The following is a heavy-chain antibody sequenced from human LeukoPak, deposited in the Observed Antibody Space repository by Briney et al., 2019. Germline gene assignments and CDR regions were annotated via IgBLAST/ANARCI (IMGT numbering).Heavy chain of an antibody. J-gene: IGHJ4*02. D-gene: IGHD2/OR15-2a*01. Sequence: GGSLRLSCAASGFTFSNYGMHWVRQAPGKGLEWVALIWYDGSNKYYTGSVKGRLTISRDNSKGTLFLQMNGLRAEDTAVYYCAREGPRGNSQFDYWGQGTLVTVSS. V-gene: IGHV3-33*01. CDR3: AREGPRGNSQFDY. CDR2: IWYDGSNK. CDR1: GFTFSNYG.